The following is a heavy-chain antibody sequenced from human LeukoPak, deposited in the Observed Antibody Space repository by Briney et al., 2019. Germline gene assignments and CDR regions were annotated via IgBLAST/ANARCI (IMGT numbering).Heavy chain of an antibody. J-gene: IGHJ4*02. CDR2: INHSGST. CDR1: GGSFSGYY. CDR3: ARETYGDSYYFDY. Sequence: SETLSLTCAVYGGSFSGYYWSWIRQPPGKGLEWIGEINHSGSTNYNPSLKSRVTISVDTSKNQFSLKLSSVTAADTAVYYCARETYGDSYYFDYWGQGTLVTVSS. V-gene: IGHV4-34*01. D-gene: IGHD4-17*01.